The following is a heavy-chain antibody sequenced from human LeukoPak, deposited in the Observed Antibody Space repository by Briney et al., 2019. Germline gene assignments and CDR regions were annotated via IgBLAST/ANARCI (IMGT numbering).Heavy chain of an antibody. CDR3: ARGYCSSTSCSSYYYYYMDV. J-gene: IGHJ6*03. CDR2: IYSGGST. Sequence: PGGSLRLSCAASGFTVSSNYMSWVRQAPGKGLEWVSVIYSGGSTYYADSVKGRFTISRDNSKNTLYLQMNSLRAEDTAVYYCARGYCSSTSCSSYYYYYMDVWGKGTTVTVSS. CDR1: GFTVSSNY. D-gene: IGHD2-2*01. V-gene: IGHV3-53*01.